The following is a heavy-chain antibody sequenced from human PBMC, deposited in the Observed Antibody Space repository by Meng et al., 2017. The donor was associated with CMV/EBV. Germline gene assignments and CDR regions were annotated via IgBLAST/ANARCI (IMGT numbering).Heavy chain of an antibody. CDR1: GGTFSSYT. CDR2: IIPILGIA. J-gene: IGHJ6*02. Sequence: SVKVSCKASGGTFSSYTISWVRQAPGQGLEWMGRIIPILGIANYAQKFQGRVTITADKSTSTAYMELSSLRSEDTAVHYCARPKFQYSSSSGVGRRYYGMDVWGQGTTVTVSS. D-gene: IGHD6-6*01. CDR3: ARPKFQYSSSSGVGRRYYGMDV. V-gene: IGHV1-69*02.